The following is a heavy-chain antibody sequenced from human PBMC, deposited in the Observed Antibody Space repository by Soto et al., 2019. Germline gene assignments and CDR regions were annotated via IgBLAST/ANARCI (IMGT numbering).Heavy chain of an antibody. Sequence: QVQLVQSGAEVKKPGSSVKVSCKASGDTFSSYSFSWLRQAPGQGLEWMGGFGPIFGTANYAPKFLVGLTITADAFTSTVYMELSSLKSEDTAIYYCARGVTRGSFPPFDSWGQGTLVTVSS. J-gene: IGHJ4*02. CDR2: FGPIFGTA. CDR1: GDTFSSYS. D-gene: IGHD1-26*01. V-gene: IGHV1-69*12. CDR3: ARGVTRGSFPPFDS.